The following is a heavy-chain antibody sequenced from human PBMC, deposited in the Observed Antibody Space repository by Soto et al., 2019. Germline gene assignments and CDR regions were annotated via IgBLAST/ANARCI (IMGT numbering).Heavy chain of an antibody. J-gene: IGHJ6*02. D-gene: IGHD3-10*01. CDR3: ARGLNYYGSGSYYNPRRGMDV. CDR2: IYYTGST. V-gene: IGHV4-31*03. Sequence: PSETLSLTCTVSGDSISRGGYYWSWIRQHPGKGLEWIGYIYYTGSTYYNPSLKSRVTISVDTSKNQFSLKLSSVTAADTAVYYCARGLNYYGSGSYYNPRRGMDVWGQGTTVTVSS. CDR1: GDSISRGGYY.